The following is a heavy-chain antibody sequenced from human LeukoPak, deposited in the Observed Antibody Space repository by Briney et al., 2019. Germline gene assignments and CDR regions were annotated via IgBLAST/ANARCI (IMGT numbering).Heavy chain of an antibody. Sequence: PGGSLRLSCAASGFTFSAYWMHWVRQAPGKGLVWVSRISSDGSRTIYADSVKGRFTISRDNAKNTLYLQMNSLRAEDTAVYYCARACYGWSLCLYYMDVWGKGTTVTISS. J-gene: IGHJ6*03. CDR2: ISSDGSRT. V-gene: IGHV3-74*01. D-gene: IGHD5-18*01. CDR3: ARACYGWSLCLYYMDV. CDR1: GFTFSAYW.